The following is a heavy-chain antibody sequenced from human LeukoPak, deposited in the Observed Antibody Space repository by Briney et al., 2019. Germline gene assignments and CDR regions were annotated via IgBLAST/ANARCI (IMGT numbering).Heavy chain of an antibody. CDR2: IIPIFGTA. CDR1: GGTFSSYA. V-gene: IGHV1-69*05. Sequence: SVKVSCKASGGTFSSYAISWVRQAPGQGLEWMGGIIPIFGTANYAQKFQGRVTITTDESTSTAYMELSSLRSEDTAVYYCASESKELLAFFDYWGQGTLVTVSS. CDR3: ASESKELLAFFDY. D-gene: IGHD1-26*01. J-gene: IGHJ4*02.